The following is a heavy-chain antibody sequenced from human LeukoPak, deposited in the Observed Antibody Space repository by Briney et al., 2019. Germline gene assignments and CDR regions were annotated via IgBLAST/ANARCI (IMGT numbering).Heavy chain of an antibody. J-gene: IGHJ4*02. CDR2: ISGSGGST. V-gene: IGHV3-23*01. D-gene: IGHD3-9*01. Sequence: GALRPSCAASGFTFSSYAMSWVRQAPGKGLEWVSAISGSGGSTYYADSVKGRFTISRDNSKNTLYLQMNSLRAEDTAVYYCANPAESSTYYDILTGPLDYWGQGTLVTVSS. CDR3: ANPAESSTYYDILTGPLDY. CDR1: GFTFSSYA.